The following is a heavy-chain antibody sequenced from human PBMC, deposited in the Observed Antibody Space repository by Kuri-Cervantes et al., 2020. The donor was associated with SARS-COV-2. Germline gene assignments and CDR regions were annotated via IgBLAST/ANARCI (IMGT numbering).Heavy chain of an antibody. CDR3: ARARFDAFDI. Sequence: GGSLRLSCAASGFTISDYYMTWIRQTPGKGLEWVSYISASGEIIYSADSVKGRFTISRDIAKNSLYLHMNTLRAEDTAVYYCARARFDAFDIWGQGTRVTVSS. V-gene: IGHV3-11*04. D-gene: IGHD4-17*01. CDR2: ISASGEII. CDR1: GFTISDYY. J-gene: IGHJ3*02.